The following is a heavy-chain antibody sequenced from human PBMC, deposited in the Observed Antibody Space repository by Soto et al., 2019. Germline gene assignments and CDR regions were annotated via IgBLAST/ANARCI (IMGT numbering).Heavy chain of an antibody. V-gene: IGHV1-69*13. CDR2: IIPILGTA. CDR3: ARGQGPGYYDSSGYAFDY. Sequence: SVKVSCKASGGTFSSYAISWVRQAPGQGLEWMGGIIPILGTANYAQKFQGRVTITADESTSTAYMELSSLRSEDTAVYYCARGQGPGYYDSSGYAFDYWGQGTLVTVSS. J-gene: IGHJ4*02. D-gene: IGHD3-22*01. CDR1: GGTFSSYA.